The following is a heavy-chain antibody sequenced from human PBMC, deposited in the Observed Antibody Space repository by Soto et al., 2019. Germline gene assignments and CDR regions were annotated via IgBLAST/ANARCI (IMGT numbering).Heavy chain of an antibody. CDR3: AKVHRRYDSSGRHY. CDR1: GFTFSSYA. V-gene: IGHV3-23*01. D-gene: IGHD3-22*01. J-gene: IGHJ4*02. Sequence: GGSLRLSCAAPGFTFSSYAMSWVRQAPGKGLEWVSAISGSGGSTYYADSVKGRFTISRDNSKNTLYLQMNSLRAEDTAVYYCAKVHRRYDSSGRHYWGQGTLVTVSS. CDR2: ISGSGGST.